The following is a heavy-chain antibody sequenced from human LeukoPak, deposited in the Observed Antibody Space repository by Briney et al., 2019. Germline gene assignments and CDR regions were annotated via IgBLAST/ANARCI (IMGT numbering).Heavy chain of an antibody. CDR2: IYYSGST. CDR3: ARKQKFGELFHRYYYMDV. J-gene: IGHJ6*03. D-gene: IGHD3-10*01. Sequence: SETLSLTCTVSGGSISSSSYYWGWIRQPPGKGLEWIGSIYYSGSTYYNPSLKSRVTISVDTSKNQFSLKLSSVTAADTAVYYCARKQKFGELFHRYYYMDVWGKGTTVTVSS. V-gene: IGHV4-39*07. CDR1: GGSISSSSYY.